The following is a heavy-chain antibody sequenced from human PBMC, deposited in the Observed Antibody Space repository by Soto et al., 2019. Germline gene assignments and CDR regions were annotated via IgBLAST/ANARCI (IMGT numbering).Heavy chain of an antibody. CDR2: ITTASGDT. J-gene: IGHJ4*01. V-gene: IGHV1-3*04. CDR3: GREDGGGPRDY. CDR1: GYLFSGYC. D-gene: IGHD3-10*01. Sequence: ASVKVSCKTFGYLFSGYCVHWVRQAPGQSPEWMGYITTASGDTEYSQKFQGRVTITSDTSASTVYMDLSSLTSEDTAVYYCGREDGGGPRDYCAQGTLVTVSS.